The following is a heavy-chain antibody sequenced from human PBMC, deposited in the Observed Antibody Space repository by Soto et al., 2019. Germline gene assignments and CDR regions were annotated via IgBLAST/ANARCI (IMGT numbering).Heavy chain of an antibody. V-gene: IGHV4-4*02. Sequence: QVRLQESGPGLVKPSGTLSLTCTVSGGSIRGDNWWSWVRQAPGKGLEWIGQVYESGTTNYNPSLKSRVTISVDKSNNQFSLNLTSVTAADTAVYYCVRESPDYGTNYFDPWGQGTLVTVSS. CDR3: VRESPDYGTNYFDP. CDR2: VYESGTT. J-gene: IGHJ5*02. CDR1: GGSIRGDNW. D-gene: IGHD3-16*01.